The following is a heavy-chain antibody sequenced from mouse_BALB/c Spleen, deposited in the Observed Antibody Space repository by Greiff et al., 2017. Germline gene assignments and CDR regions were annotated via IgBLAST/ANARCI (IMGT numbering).Heavy chain of an antibody. CDR1: GYTFTDYN. Sequence: EVNLVESGPELVKPGASVKISCKASGYTFTDYNMHWVKQSHGKSLEWIGYIYPYNGGTGYNQKFKSKATLTVDNSSSTAYMELRSLTSEDSAVYYCARSLDLFDDYWGQGTTLTVSS. J-gene: IGHJ2*01. CDR3: ARSLDLFDDY. V-gene: IGHV1S29*02. CDR2: IYPYNGGT.